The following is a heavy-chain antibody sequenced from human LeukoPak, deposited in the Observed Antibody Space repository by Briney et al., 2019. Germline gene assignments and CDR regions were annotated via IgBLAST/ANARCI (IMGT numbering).Heavy chain of an antibody. Sequence: PGGSLRLSCAASGFPVNKYEMHWVRQAPGKGLEWVSYIDAGATSTNYADSVWGRFTLSRDNAQNSVHLQMNSLRDEDTAVYYCVRGRLLRSTKYFDYWGQEALVTVSS. CDR1: GFPVNKYE. J-gene: IGHJ4*02. D-gene: IGHD2-21*02. V-gene: IGHV3-48*03. CDR3: VRGRLLRSTKYFDY. CDR2: IDAGATST.